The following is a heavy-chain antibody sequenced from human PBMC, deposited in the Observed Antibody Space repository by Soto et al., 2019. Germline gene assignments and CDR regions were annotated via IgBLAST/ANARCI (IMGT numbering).Heavy chain of an antibody. J-gene: IGHJ4*02. CDR1: GFTFTDYA. CDR3: ARGSSGYISSWYYFDY. V-gene: IGHV3-23*01. D-gene: IGHD6-13*01. Sequence: PGGSLRLSCASSGFTFTDYALSLFRQTPGKGLEWVATISGIGGSTYLADSVKGRRSISRDNSKNTVSLLMNSLRAEDTAVYFCARGSSGYISSWYYFDYWGRGTLVTVSS. CDR2: ISGIGGST.